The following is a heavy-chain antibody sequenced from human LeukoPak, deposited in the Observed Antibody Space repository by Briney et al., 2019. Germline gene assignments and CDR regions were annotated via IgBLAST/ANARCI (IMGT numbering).Heavy chain of an antibody. CDR3: ARVYYDFWSGNSNWFDP. CDR2: IYYSGST. CDR1: GGSISSGDYY. D-gene: IGHD3-3*01. J-gene: IGHJ5*02. Sequence: SETLSLTCTVSGGSISSGDYYWRWLRQPPGKGLEWIGYIYYSGSTYYNPSLKSRVTISVDTSKNQFSLKLSSVTAADTAVYYCARVYYDFWSGNSNWFDPWGQGTLVTVSS. V-gene: IGHV4-30-4*01.